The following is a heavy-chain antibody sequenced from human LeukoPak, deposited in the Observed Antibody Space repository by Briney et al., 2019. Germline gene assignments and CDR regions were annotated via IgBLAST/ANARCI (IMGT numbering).Heavy chain of an antibody. D-gene: IGHD6-13*01. CDR1: EFTFSIYA. CDR2: ISYDGTNK. J-gene: IGHJ6*02. CDR3: ARDLLAAAGRYYYGMDV. V-gene: IGHV3-30-3*01. Sequence: GRTLRLSCAASEFTFSIYALHWVRQSPGKGLEWVASISYDGTNKNYAGSVKGRFTISRDNSKNTLYLQMNSLRAEDTAVYYCARDLLAAAGRYYYGMDVWGQGTTVTVSS.